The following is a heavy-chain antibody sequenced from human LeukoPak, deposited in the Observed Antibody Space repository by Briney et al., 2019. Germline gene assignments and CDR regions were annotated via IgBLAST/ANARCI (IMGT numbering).Heavy chain of an antibody. J-gene: IGHJ5*02. Sequence: RPSETLSLTCTVSGGSISTYYWSWIRQPPGKGLEWIGYIYYSGSTNYNPSLKSRVTISVDTSKNQFSLKLSSVTAADTAVYYCARDLWSGYWPERNWFDPWGQGTLVTVSS. CDR2: IYYSGST. CDR3: ARDLWSGYWPERNWFDP. V-gene: IGHV4-59*01. CDR1: GGSISTYY. D-gene: IGHD3-3*01.